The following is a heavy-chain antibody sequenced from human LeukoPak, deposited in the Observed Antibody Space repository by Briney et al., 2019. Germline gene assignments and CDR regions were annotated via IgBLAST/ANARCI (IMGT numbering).Heavy chain of an antibody. J-gene: IGHJ3*02. CDR3: ARGEGSSGWYFRNMDDAFDI. Sequence: GASVKVSCKASGYTFTSYGISWVRQAPGQGLEWMGWISAYNGNTNYAQKLQGRVTMTTNTSTSTAYMELRSLRSDDTAVYYCARGEGSSGWYFRNMDDAFDIWGQGTMVTVSS. CDR2: ISAYNGNT. V-gene: IGHV1-18*01. D-gene: IGHD6-19*01. CDR1: GYTFTSYG.